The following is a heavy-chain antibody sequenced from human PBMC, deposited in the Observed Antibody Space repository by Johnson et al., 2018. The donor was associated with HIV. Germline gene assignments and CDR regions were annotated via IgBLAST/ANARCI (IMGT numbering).Heavy chain of an antibody. CDR2: IKQDGSAK. J-gene: IGHJ3*02. Sequence: VQLVESGGGLVKPGGPLRLSCAASGFTFSDYYMSWIRQAPGKGLEWVANIKQDGSAKYYVDSVKGRFTISRDNAKNSLYLQMNSLRAEDTAVYYCARDDDVKAFDIWGQGTMVAVSS. CDR3: ARDDDVKAFDI. CDR1: GFTFSDYY. V-gene: IGHV3-7*03. D-gene: IGHD1-1*01.